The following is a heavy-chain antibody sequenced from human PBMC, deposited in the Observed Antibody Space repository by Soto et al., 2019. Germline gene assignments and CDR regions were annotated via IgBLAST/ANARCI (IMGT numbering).Heavy chain of an antibody. J-gene: IGHJ3*02. CDR3: ARATIDMTTVTYAFDI. CDR2: INPNSGGT. Sequence: ASVKVSCKASGYTFTGYYMHWVRQAPGQGLEWMGWINPNSGGTNYAQKFQGWVTMTRDTSISTAYMDLSRLRSDDTAVYYCARATIDMTTVTYAFDIWGQGTMVTVSS. CDR1: GYTFTGYY. D-gene: IGHD4-4*01. V-gene: IGHV1-2*04.